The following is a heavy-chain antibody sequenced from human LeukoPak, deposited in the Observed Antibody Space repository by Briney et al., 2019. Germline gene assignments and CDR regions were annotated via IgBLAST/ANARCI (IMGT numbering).Heavy chain of an antibody. V-gene: IGHV1-46*04. D-gene: IGHD5-24*01. CDR3: ARDGYNSDFDY. CDR2: INRSGGST. CDR1: GYTFTSYY. Sequence: ASVKVSCTASGYTFTSYYMHWVRQAPGQGLEWMAIINRSGGSTCYAEKVKGSVTMTRDKSKSTVYMEMNSLRSEDTAVYYCARDGYNSDFDYWGQGTLVTVSS. J-gene: IGHJ4*02.